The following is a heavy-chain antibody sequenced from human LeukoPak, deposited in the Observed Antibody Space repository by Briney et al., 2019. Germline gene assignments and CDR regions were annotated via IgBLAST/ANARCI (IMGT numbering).Heavy chain of an antibody. D-gene: IGHD2-2*01. J-gene: IGHJ4*02. CDR3: AKAPASSRCSSCDYFDF. CDR1: GFTFSSYA. V-gene: IGHV3-11*01. CDR2: LSNSGGTI. Sequence: PGGSLRLSCAASGFTFSSYAMSWIRQAPGKGLEWISYLSNSGGTIYYADSVRGRFTVSRDNARNSLYLQMNSLRAEDTAMYYCAKAPASSRCSSCDYFDFWGQGILVTASS.